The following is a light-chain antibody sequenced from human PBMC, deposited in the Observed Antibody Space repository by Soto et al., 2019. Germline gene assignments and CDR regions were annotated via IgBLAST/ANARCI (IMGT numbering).Light chain of an antibody. V-gene: IGKV4-1*01. CDR2: WAS. CDR1: QSRLFSSNNKNY. CDR3: QEYYSTPYT. Sequence: DVVITQSPDSLSVSLGERATTNCKCIQSRLFSSNNKNYLAWYQQKPGQPPELLLFWASTRESGVPDRFSGGGSGTDFTLTISSLQAEDVAVYYCQEYYSTPYTFGQGTKVDIK. J-gene: IGKJ2*01.